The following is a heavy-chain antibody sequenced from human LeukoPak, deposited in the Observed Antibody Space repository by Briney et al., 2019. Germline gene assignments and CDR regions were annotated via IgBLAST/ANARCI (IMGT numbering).Heavy chain of an antibody. CDR1: GFTFSSYA. V-gene: IGHV3-23*01. CDR2: ISGSGGST. D-gene: IGHD3-22*01. Sequence: GGSLRLSCAASGFTFSSYAMSWVRQAPGKGMEWVSAISGSGGSTYYADSVKGRFTISRDNSKNTLYLQMNSLGAEDTAVYYCAKELPGFDYYDSRGYYHPFDYWDQGTLVTVSS. CDR3: AKELPGFDYYDSRGYYHPFDY. J-gene: IGHJ4*02.